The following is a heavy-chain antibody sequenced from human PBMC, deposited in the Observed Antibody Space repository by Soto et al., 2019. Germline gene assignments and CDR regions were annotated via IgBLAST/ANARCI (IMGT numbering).Heavy chain of an antibody. D-gene: IGHD6-19*01. CDR1: GFTFSSYG. CDR2: IWYDGSNK. Sequence: GGSLRLSCAASGFTFSSYGMHWVRQAPGKGLEWVAVIWYDGSNKYYADSVKGRFTISRDNSKNTLYLQMNSLRAEDTAVYYCARDREGSGWNWSFDYWGQGTLVTVSS. V-gene: IGHV3-33*01. CDR3: ARDREGSGWNWSFDY. J-gene: IGHJ4*02.